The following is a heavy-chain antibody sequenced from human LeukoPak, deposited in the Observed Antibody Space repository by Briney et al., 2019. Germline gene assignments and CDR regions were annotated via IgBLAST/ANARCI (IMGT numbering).Heavy chain of an antibody. V-gene: IGHV3-48*02. Sequence: RTGGSLRLSCAAAGFTFSSYSMNWARQAPGKGLEWVSYISSSSSTIYYADSVKGRFTISRDNAKNSLYLQMNSLRDEDTAVYYCALALDSLQNIAAAGSTGAFDMWGQGTMVTVSS. CDR1: GFTFSSYS. J-gene: IGHJ3*02. CDR2: ISSSSSTI. CDR3: ALALDSLQNIAAAGSTGAFDM. D-gene: IGHD6-13*01.